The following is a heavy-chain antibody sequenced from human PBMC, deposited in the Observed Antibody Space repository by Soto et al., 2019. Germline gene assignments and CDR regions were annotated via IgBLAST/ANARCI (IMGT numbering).Heavy chain of an antibody. CDR2: TYYRSKWYN. CDR3: ARGRLGGLRDKYYDYYMDV. Sequence: SQTLSLTCAISGDSVSSNSAAWNWIRQSPSRGLEWLGRTYYRSKWYNDYAVSVKSRITINPDTSKNQFSLQLNSVTPEDTAVYYGARGRLGGLRDKYYDYYMDVWGKGTTVTVSS. J-gene: IGHJ6*03. V-gene: IGHV6-1*01. CDR1: GDSVSSNSAA. D-gene: IGHD5-12*01.